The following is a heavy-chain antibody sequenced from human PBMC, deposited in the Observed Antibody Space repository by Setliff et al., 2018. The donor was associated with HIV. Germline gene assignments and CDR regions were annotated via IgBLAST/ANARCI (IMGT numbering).Heavy chain of an antibody. CDR3: VKWNYPNS. J-gene: IGHJ4*02. Sequence: GGSLRRSCAASGFTFSTSWMHWVRQVPGKELVWVSRISSDGRRRDYADSVKGRFTMSRDSAKNTLYLQMNSLRVEDTAVYYCVKWNYPNSWGQGTLVTVSS. CDR2: ISSDGRRR. CDR1: GFTFSTSW. V-gene: IGHV3-74*01. D-gene: IGHD1-7*01.